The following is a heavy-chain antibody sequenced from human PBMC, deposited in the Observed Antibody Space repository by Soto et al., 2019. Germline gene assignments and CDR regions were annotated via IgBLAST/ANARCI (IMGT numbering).Heavy chain of an antibody. CDR3: VSNYYDSSGYYSGYYYYYGMDV. CDR2: IWYDGSNK. CDR1: GFTFSSYG. V-gene: IGHV3-33*01. J-gene: IGHJ6*02. Sequence: GGSLRLSCAASGFTFSSYGMHWVRQAPGKGLEWVAVIWYDGSNKYYADSVKGRFTISRDNSKNTLYLQMNSLRAEDTAVYYCVSNYYDSSGYYSGYYYYYGMDVWGQGTTVTVSS. D-gene: IGHD3-22*01.